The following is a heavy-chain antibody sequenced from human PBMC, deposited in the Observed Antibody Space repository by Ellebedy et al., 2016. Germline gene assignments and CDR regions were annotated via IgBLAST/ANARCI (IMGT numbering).Heavy chain of an antibody. CDR3: ARDCGYCSGGSCYPGGY. CDR1: GYTFTGYY. J-gene: IGHJ4*02. V-gene: IGHV1-2*04. CDR2: INPNSGGT. Sequence: ASVKVSXXASGYTFTGYYMHWVRQAPGQGLEWMGWINPNSGGTNYAQKFQGWVTMTRDTSISTAYMELSRLRSDDTAVYYCARDCGYCSGGSCYPGGYWGQGTLVTVSS. D-gene: IGHD2-15*01.